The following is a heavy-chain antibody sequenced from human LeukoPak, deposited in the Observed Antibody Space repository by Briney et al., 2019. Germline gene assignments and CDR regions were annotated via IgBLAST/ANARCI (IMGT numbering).Heavy chain of an antibody. Sequence: SETLSLTCTVSGGSISSSSYYWGWIRQPPGKGLEWLGSIYYSGSTYYNPSLKSRVTISVDTSKNQFSLKLSSVTAADTAVYYCARKYYYDSSGSNWFDPWGQGTLVTVSS. V-gene: IGHV4-39*01. CDR3: ARKYYYDSSGSNWFDP. J-gene: IGHJ5*02. CDR2: IYYSGST. D-gene: IGHD3-22*01. CDR1: GGSISSSSYY.